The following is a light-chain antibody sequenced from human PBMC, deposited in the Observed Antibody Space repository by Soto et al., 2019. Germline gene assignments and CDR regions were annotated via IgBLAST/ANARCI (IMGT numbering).Light chain of an antibody. V-gene: IGLV2-8*02. J-gene: IGLJ2*01. CDR2: EVS. CDR3: GSYAGNDIVL. Sequence: QSVLTQPPSASRSPGQSVTISCTGTSSDVGSSYNYVSWYQQHSGKAPKLMLYEVSKRPSGVPDRFSGSKSGNTASLTVSGLQADDEADYYCGSYAGNDIVLFGGGTKLTV. CDR1: SSDVGSSYNY.